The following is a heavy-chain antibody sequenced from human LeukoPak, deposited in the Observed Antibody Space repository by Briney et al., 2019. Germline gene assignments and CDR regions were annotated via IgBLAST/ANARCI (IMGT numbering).Heavy chain of an antibody. J-gene: IGHJ4*02. CDR3: AKERPYYYDSSGYYFIDY. CDR2: VQSDGTT. D-gene: IGHD3-22*01. Sequence: GGSLRLSCAASGFTVNDKYMSWVRQAPGKGLEWVSIVQSDGTTYYADSVKGRFTISRDNSKNTLYLQMNSLRAEDTAVYYCAKERPYYYDSSGYYFIDYWGQGTLVTVSS. CDR1: GFTVNDKY. V-gene: IGHV3-53*01.